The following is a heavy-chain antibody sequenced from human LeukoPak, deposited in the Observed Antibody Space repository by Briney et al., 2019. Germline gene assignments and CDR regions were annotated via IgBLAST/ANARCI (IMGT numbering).Heavy chain of an antibody. V-gene: IGHV1-18*03. J-gene: IGHJ5*02. Sequence: ASVKVSCKASGYTFSSYGNSWVRQAPGQGLEWMGWISDYNGNTNYAQKVQGRVTMTTDPFTSTAYMELRSLRSDDMAVYYCARDGPDRAAWFDPWGQGTLVTVSS. CDR1: GYTFSSYG. CDR2: ISDYNGNT. CDR3: ARDGPDRAAWFDP. D-gene: IGHD3-22*01.